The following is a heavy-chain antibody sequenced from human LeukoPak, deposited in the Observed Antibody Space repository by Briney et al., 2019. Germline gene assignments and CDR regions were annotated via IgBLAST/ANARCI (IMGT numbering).Heavy chain of an antibody. D-gene: IGHD2-15*01. V-gene: IGHV3-21*04. CDR3: APRVVGSAPFDY. J-gene: IGHJ4*02. CDR2: ISSSSSYI. Sequence: KTGGSLRLSCAASGFTFSSYNMNWVRQAPGKGLEWVSSISSSSSYIYYADSVKGRFTISRDNSKNTLYLQMNNLRAEDTAVYYCAPRVVGSAPFDYWGQGTLVTVSS. CDR1: GFTFSSYN.